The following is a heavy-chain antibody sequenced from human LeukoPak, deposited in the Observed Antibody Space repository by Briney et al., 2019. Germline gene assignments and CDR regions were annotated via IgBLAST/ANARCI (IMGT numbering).Heavy chain of an antibody. CDR2: IYYSGST. CDR3: ARDYRPYSSSWYYDY. J-gene: IGHJ4*02. Sequence: PSETLSLTCTVSGGSISSSSYYWGWIRQPPGKGLEWIGSIYYSGSTYYNPSLKSRVTISVDTSKNQFSLKLSSVTAADTAVYYCARDYRPYSSSWYYDYWGQGTLVTVSS. CDR1: GGSISSSSYY. D-gene: IGHD6-13*01. V-gene: IGHV4-39*07.